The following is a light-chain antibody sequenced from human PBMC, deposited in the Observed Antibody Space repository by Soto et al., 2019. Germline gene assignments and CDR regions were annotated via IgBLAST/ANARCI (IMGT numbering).Light chain of an antibody. J-gene: IGLJ2*01. V-gene: IGLV4-69*01. CDR3: QTWGTGFQV. CDR2: LNNDGSH. Sequence: QLVLTQSPSASASLGASVKLTCTLSSGHSSYAIAWHQMQPGKGPRYLMDLNNDGSHTKGDGIPDRFSGSSSGAERYLIISSLQSEGEADYYCQTWGTGFQVFGGGTKLTVL. CDR1: SGHSSYA.